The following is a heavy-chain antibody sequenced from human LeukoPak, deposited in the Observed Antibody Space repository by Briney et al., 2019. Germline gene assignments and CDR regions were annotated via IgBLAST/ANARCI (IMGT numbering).Heavy chain of an antibody. Sequence: SQTLSLTCTVSGFSVSNSPYYWGWIRQPPGQGLEWIGNVFYSGSTYYNPSLESRVTMSVDTSKNQFSLKLTSVTAADTAVYYCARVVAVPQSVGYYFDYWGQGTLVTVSS. CDR2: VFYSGST. CDR3: ARVVAVPQSVGYYFDY. V-gene: IGHV4-39*01. J-gene: IGHJ4*02. CDR1: GFSVSNSPYY. D-gene: IGHD2-21*01.